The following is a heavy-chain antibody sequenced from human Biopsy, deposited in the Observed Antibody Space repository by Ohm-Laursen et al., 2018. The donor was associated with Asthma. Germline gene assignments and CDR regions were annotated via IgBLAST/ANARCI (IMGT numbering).Heavy chain of an antibody. Sequence: GTLSLTCIVSGDAMSTSGSYWSWIRQSPGKGLEWIGSIYYSGRTYYNPSLESRVTISADTSKNRFSLKVTSVTAADTAVYYCARAVSSSSYWYFDLWGRGDLVTVSS. CDR2: IYYSGRT. J-gene: IGHJ2*01. D-gene: IGHD6-6*01. V-gene: IGHV4-39*02. CDR3: ARAVSSSSYWYFDL. CDR1: GDAMSTSGSY.